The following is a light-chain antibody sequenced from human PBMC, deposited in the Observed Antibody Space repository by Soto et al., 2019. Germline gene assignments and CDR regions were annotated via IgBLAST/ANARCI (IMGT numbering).Light chain of an antibody. V-gene: IGKV1-17*01. CDR1: QGIRNE. CDR2: AAS. Sequence: DIQMTQSPSSLSASVGDRVTITCRASQGIRNELGWYQQKPGKAPRRLIYAASSLQSGVPSRFSGSGSGTEFTLTISSLQPEDFATYYGLQHNSYPRTFGQGTKVDIK. CDR3: LQHNSYPRT. J-gene: IGKJ1*01.